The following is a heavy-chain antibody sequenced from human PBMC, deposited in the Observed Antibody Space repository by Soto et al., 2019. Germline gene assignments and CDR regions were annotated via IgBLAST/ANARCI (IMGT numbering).Heavy chain of an antibody. CDR3: ARTPDCTNGVCSAGFDY. J-gene: IGHJ4*02. CDR2: ISSSSYT. CDR1: GFTFSYYY. Sequence: GGSLRLSCAASGFTFSYYYMSWIRQSPGKGLEWVSYISSSSYTNYADSVKGRFTISRDNAKNSLYLQMNSLRAEDTAVYYCARTPDCTNGVCSAGFDYWGQGTLVTVPS. V-gene: IGHV3-11*06. D-gene: IGHD2-8*01.